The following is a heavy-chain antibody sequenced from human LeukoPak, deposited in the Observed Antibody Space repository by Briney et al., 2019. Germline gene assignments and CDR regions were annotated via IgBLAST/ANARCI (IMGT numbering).Heavy chain of an antibody. J-gene: IGHJ4*02. CDR2: IYYSGST. CDR3: ARDSSSWDLGFDY. V-gene: IGHV4-30-4*01. D-gene: IGHD6-13*01. Sequence: SQTLSLTCTVSGGSISSGDYYWSWIRQPPGKGLEWIGYIYYSGSTYYNPSLKSRVTISVDTSKNQFSLKLSSVTAADTAVYYCARDSSSWDLGFDYWGQGTLVTVSS. CDR1: GGSISSGDYY.